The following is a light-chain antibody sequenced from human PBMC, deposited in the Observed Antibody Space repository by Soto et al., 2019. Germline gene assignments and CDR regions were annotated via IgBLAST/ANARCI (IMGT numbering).Light chain of an antibody. CDR2: GAS. CDR1: QSVGSS. CDR3: QQYNNWPQT. V-gene: IGKV3-15*01. Sequence: ETVMTQSPATLSVSPGETVTLSCRASQSVGSSLAWYQQKRGQAPRFLMYGASTRAVGIPARFSGSGSGTEVTLTISSLQSEDFAVYYCQQYNNWPQTFGQGTKVEIK. J-gene: IGKJ1*01.